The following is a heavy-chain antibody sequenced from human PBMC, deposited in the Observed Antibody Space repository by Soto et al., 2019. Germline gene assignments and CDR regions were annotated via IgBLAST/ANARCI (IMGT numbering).Heavy chain of an antibody. Sequence: QVQLVQSGAEVKKPGSSVKISCKASGGTFRNHGISWLRQAPGQGLEWIGGFTPKFGTANYAPKFQGRVSITADESTTTDSVAPSNLRPEDTAVYFCARGVVSGFEYWYFDLWGLGTLITVSS. V-gene: IGHV1-69*01. D-gene: IGHD5-12*01. CDR1: GGTFRNHG. CDR2: FTPKFGTA. J-gene: IGHJ2*01. CDR3: ARGVVSGFEYWYFDL.